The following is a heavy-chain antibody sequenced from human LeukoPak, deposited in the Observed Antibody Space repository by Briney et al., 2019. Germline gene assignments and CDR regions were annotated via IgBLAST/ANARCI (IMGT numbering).Heavy chain of an antibody. CDR3: ARDLVVAARPLLSSRDYYYYYGMDV. J-gene: IGHJ6*02. CDR2: IWYDGSNK. V-gene: IGHV3-33*01. Sequence: GRSLRLSCAASGFTFSSYGMHWVRQAPGKGLEWVAVIWYDGSNKYYADSVKGRFTISRDNSKNTLYLQMNSLRAEDTAVYYCARDLVVAARPLLSSRDYYYYYGMDVWGQGTTVTVSS. D-gene: IGHD6-6*01. CDR1: GFTFSSYG.